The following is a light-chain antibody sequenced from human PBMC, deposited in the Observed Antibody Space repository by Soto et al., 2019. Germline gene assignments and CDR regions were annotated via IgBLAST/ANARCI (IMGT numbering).Light chain of an antibody. Sequence: QLTQSPFSLSASVGDRVTITCRTSQNVNRYLNWYQQQPGKAPKLLIYAASILQSGVPSRFSDSRSGTDVTLAISSLHPEDFTTYYCQQSYSIPHTFGHGTKVEIK. CDR2: AAS. J-gene: IGKJ1*01. CDR1: QNVNRY. CDR3: QQSYSIPHT. V-gene: IGKV1-39*01.